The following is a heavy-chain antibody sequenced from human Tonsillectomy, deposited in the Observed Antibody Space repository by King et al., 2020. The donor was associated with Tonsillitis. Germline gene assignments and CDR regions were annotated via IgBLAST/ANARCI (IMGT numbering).Heavy chain of an antibody. J-gene: IGHJ4*02. V-gene: IGHV3-49*04. CDR2: IRSKAYGGTT. CDR1: GFTFGDYA. Sequence: VQLVESGGGLVQPGRSLRLSCTASGFTFGDYAMSWVRQAPGKGLEWVGFIRSKAYGGTTEYAASVKGRFTISRDDSKSIAYLQMNSLKTEDTAVYYCTRGDSSGYLESTFDYRGQGTLVTVSS. CDR3: TRGDSSGYLESTFDY. D-gene: IGHD3-22*01.